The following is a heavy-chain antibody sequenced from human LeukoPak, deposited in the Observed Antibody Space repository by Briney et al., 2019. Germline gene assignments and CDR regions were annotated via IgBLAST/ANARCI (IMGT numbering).Heavy chain of an antibody. V-gene: IGHV1-69*06. CDR3: ASTSYYYGLGMGYYYYYYMDV. CDR2: IIPIFGTA. CDR1: GGTFSSYA. J-gene: IGHJ6*03. Sequence: GASVKVSCKASGGTFSSYAISWVRQAPGQGLEWMGGIIPIFGTANYAQKFQGRVTITADKSTSTAYMELSSLRSEDTAVYYCASTSYYYGLGMGYYYYYYMDVWGKGTTVTVSS. D-gene: IGHD3-10*01.